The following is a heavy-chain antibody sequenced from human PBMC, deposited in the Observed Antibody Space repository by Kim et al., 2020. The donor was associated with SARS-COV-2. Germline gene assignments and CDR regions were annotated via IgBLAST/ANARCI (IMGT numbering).Heavy chain of an antibody. CDR3: ARDLFGITMVRGGPSSGS. CDR1: GGSISSSNW. D-gene: IGHD3-10*01. Sequence: SETLSLTCAVSGGSISSSNWWSWVRQPPGKGLEWIGEIYHSGSTNYNPSLKSRVTISVDKSKNQFSLKLSSVTAADTAVYYCARDLFGITMVRGGPSSGSWGQGTLVTVSS. CDR2: IYHSGST. J-gene: IGHJ5*02. V-gene: IGHV4-4*02.